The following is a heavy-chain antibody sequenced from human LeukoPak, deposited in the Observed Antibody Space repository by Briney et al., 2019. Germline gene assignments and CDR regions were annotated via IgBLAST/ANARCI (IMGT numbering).Heavy chain of an antibody. CDR3: ARDGYYYDSSGYYYYLGDAFDI. CDR1: GGTFSSYD. V-gene: IGHV1-69*01. D-gene: IGHD3-22*01. CDR2: IIPIFGTA. J-gene: IGHJ3*02. Sequence: ASVKVSCKASGGTFSSYDISWVRQAPGEGLEWMGEIIPIFGTANYAQKFQGRVTITADESTSTAYMELSSLRSEDTAVYYCARDGYYYDSSGYYYYLGDAFDIWGQRTMVTVSS.